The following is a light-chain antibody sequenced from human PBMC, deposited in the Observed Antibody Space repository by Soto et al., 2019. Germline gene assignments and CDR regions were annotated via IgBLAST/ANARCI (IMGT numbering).Light chain of an antibody. CDR3: CSYAGSNTSV. Sequence: QSALTQPASVSGSPGQSITISCTGTSSDVGSYNLVSWYQQHPGKAPKFMIYGVTKRPSGVSNRFSGSKSGNTASLTISGLQAEDEADYYCCSYAGSNTSVFGAGTKVTVL. CDR2: GVT. J-gene: IGLJ1*01. CDR1: SSDVGSYNL. V-gene: IGLV2-23*02.